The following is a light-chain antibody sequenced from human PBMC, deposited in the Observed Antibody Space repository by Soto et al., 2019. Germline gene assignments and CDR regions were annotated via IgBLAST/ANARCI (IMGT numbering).Light chain of an antibody. CDR2: AAS. Sequence: DIQMTQSPSSLSASVGDRVTITCRASQGMGNDLGWFQQKPGKAPKRLIYAASSLQSGVPSRFSGSRSGTEFTLTISSLQPEDSATYYCLQHTTYPWTFGQGTKVEIK. CDR3: LQHTTYPWT. CDR1: QGMGND. J-gene: IGKJ1*01. V-gene: IGKV1-17*01.